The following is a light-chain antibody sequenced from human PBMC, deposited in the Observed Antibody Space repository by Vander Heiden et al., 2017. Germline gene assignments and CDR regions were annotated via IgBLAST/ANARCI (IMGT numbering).Light chain of an antibody. CDR2: DVN. Sequence: QSALTQPRSVSGSPGQSVTISCAGTNRDVGAYNYVSWYQHHPAKAPKPLIYDVNKRPSGVPDRFSGSKSGNTASLTISGLQAEDEADYYCSSYAVSNEIFGGGTKLTVL. J-gene: IGLJ2*01. CDR1: NRDVGAYNY. CDR3: SSYAVSNEI. V-gene: IGLV2-11*01.